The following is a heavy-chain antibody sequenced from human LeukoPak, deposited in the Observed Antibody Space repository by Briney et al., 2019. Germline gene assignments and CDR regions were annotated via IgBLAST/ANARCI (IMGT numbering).Heavy chain of an antibody. Sequence: PGGSLRLSCAASGFTFSSYWVSWVRQAPGKGLEWVANIRHDGSEKYYVDSVKGRFTISRDNAKNSLYLQMNSLRAEDTAVYYCARDIVMVTAFLDYWGQGTLVAVSS. CDR1: GFTFSSYW. CDR2: IRHDGSEK. V-gene: IGHV3-7*01. CDR3: ARDIVMVTAFLDY. J-gene: IGHJ4*02. D-gene: IGHD2-21*02.